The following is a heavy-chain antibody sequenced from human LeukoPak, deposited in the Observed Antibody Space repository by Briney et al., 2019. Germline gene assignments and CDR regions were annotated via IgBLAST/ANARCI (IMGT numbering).Heavy chain of an antibody. CDR2: ISGSGGST. V-gene: IGHV3-23*01. CDR3: AKVIVGDSSWSRGVNWFDP. J-gene: IGHJ5*02. Sequence: GGSLRLSCAASGFTFSSYAMSWVRQAPGKGLEWVSAISGSGGSTYYADSVKGRFTISRDNSKNTLYLQMNSLRAEDTAVYYCAKVIVGDSSWSRGVNWFDPWGQGTLVTVSS. CDR1: GFTFSSYA. D-gene: IGHD6-13*01.